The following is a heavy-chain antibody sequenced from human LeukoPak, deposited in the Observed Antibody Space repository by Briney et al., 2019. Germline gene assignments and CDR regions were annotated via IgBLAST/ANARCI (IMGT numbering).Heavy chain of an antibody. D-gene: IGHD3-10*01. CDR1: GGSISSSSYY. V-gene: IGHV4-39*07. CDR2: IYYSGST. CDR3: ARVPGRFGELYAFDI. J-gene: IGHJ3*02. Sequence: SETLSLTCTVSGGSISSSSYYWGWIRQPPGKGLEWIGSIYYSGSTYYNPSLKSRVTISVDTSKNQFSLKLSSVTAADTAVYYCARVPGRFGELYAFDIWGQGTMVTVSS.